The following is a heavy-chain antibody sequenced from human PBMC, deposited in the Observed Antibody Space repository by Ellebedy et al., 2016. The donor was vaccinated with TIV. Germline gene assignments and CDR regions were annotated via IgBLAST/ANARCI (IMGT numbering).Heavy chain of an antibody. V-gene: IGHV4-61*02. CDR1: GGSINSGAYY. J-gene: IGHJ6*03. D-gene: IGHD6-19*01. CDR3: ARTHGGHSSDWYDVDGTYYMDV. CDR2: IYTSGSA. Sequence: SETLSLTXTVSGGSINSGAYYWSWIRQPAGKGLEWIGRIYTSGSAIYNPSLKSRVTMSVDMSKNHFSLRLSSVTAADTAVYYCARTHGGHSSDWYDVDGTYYMDVWGRGTTVTVSS.